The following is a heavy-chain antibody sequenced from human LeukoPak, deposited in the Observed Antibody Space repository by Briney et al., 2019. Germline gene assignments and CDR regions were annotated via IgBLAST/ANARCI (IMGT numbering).Heavy chain of an antibody. CDR1: GESFSGYH. CDR3: ARHVKGSTHGFDP. CDR2: INHSGST. D-gene: IGHD2/OR15-2a*01. J-gene: IGHJ5*02. Sequence: PSETLSLTCAVYGESFSGYHWSWIRQPPGKGLEWIGEINHSGSTNHNPSLKSRVTISVHTSKNQFSLKLSSVTAADTAVYYCARHVKGSTHGFDPWGQGTLVTVSS. V-gene: IGHV4-34*01.